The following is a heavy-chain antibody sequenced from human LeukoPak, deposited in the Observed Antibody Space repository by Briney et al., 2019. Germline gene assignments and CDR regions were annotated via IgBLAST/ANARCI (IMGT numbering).Heavy chain of an antibody. CDR1: GFTFSSYS. V-gene: IGHV3-48*04. D-gene: IGHD1-26*01. Sequence: GGSLRLSCAASGFTFSSYSMNWVRQAPGKGLEWLSYISSSSSTIYYADSVRGRFTISRDNAKNSLYLQINSLRADDTAVYYCARSHQRVGIEDYWGQGTLVTVSS. CDR3: ARSHQRVGIEDY. J-gene: IGHJ4*02. CDR2: ISSSSSTI.